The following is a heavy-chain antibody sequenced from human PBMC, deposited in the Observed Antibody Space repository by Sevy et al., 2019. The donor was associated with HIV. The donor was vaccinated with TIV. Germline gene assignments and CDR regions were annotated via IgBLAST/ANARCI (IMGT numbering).Heavy chain of an antibody. J-gene: IGHJ4*02. CDR1: AGSSSSYY. CDR2: LYTSGST. D-gene: IGHD1-26*01. Sequence: SETLSLTCSVSAGSSSSYYWSWIRQPAGKGLEWIGRLYTSGSTKYNPSLKSRVTMSVDTSKAQFSLKLRSVSAADTAVYYCARGRAGIVEGAQYDYWGQGIPVTVSS. CDR3: ARGRAGIVEGAQYDY. V-gene: IGHV4-4*07.